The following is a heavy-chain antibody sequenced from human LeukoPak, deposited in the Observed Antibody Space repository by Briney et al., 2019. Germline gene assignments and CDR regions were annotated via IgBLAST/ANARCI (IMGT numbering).Heavy chain of an antibody. D-gene: IGHD6-19*01. J-gene: IGHJ4*02. CDR2: ISGDGTTT. CDR1: GFTFSTYW. V-gene: IGHV3-74*01. CDR3: ARNIAMESY. Sequence: GGSLRLSCAASGFTFSTYWMYWVRQAPGKGLVWVSRISGDGTTTNYADSVKGRFTISRDNAKHTLYLQMNSLRADNTAVYYCARNIAMESYWGQGTLVTVSS.